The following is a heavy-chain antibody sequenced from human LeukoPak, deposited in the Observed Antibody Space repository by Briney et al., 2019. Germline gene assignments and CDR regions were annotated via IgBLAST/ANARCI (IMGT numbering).Heavy chain of an antibody. J-gene: IGHJ5*02. V-gene: IGHV2-70*04. CDR1: GFSLSTSGMR. Sequence: SGPTLVNPTQTLTLTCTFSGFSLSTSGMRVSWIRQPPGKALEWLARIDWDDDKFYSTSLKTRLTISKDTSKNQVVLTMTNMDPVDTATYYCVRETTYYYDSSGSTLRWFDPWGQGTLVTVSS. D-gene: IGHD3-22*01. CDR3: VRETTYYYDSSGSTLRWFDP. CDR2: IDWDDDK.